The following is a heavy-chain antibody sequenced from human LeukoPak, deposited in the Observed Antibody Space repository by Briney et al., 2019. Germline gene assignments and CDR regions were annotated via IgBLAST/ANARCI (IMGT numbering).Heavy chain of an antibody. CDR2: MNEGGSHI. V-gene: IGHV3-7*01. CDR3: ARLFDGVTTFDY. D-gene: IGHD1-1*01. J-gene: IGHJ4*02. Sequence: GGSLRLSCAASGFNFGVFWMSWVRQAPGRGLQWVASMNEGGSHIYYEDSVKGRFTISRDNARKSLFLQMNSLRAEDTAVYYCARLFDGVTTFDYWGQGALVTVSS. CDR1: GFNFGVFW.